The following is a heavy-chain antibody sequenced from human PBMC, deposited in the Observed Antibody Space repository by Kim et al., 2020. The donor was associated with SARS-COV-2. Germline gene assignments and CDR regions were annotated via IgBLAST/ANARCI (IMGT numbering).Heavy chain of an antibody. D-gene: IGHD3-10*01. CDR1: GGSFSGYY. CDR3: ARGRRGFSMVRGVYYFDY. J-gene: IGHJ4*02. V-gene: IGHV4-34*01. CDR2: INHSGST. Sequence: SETLSLTCAVYGGSFSGYYWSWIRQPPGKGLEWIGEINHSGSTNYNPSLKSRVTISVDTSKNQFSLKLSSVTAADTAVYYCARGRRGFSMVRGVYYFDYWGRGTLVTVSS.